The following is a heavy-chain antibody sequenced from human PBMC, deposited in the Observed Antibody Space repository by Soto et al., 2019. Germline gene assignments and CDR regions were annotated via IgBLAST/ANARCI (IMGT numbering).Heavy chain of an antibody. V-gene: IGHV3-64*02. CDR3: ARSSYDFWSGYPARGSYFDY. D-gene: IGHD3-3*01. CDR2: ISSNGGST. J-gene: IGHJ4*02. Sequence: GGSLRLSCAASGFTFSSYAMHWVRQAPGKGLEYVSAISSNGGSTYYADSVKGRFTISRDNSKNTLYLQMGSLRAEDMAVYYCARSSYDFWSGYPARGSYFDYWGQGTLVTVS. CDR1: GFTFSSYA.